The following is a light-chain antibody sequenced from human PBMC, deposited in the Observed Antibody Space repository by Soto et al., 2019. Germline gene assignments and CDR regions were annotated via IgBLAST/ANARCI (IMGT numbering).Light chain of an antibody. CDR2: KAS. V-gene: IGKV1-5*03. Sequence: DIQMTQSPSTLSASVGDRVTITCRASQSISSWLAWYQQKPGKAPKLLIYKASSLESGVPSRLSGSGSGTEFSLTISSMTTDDFATYYCQQYNSLPTFGQGTKVDIK. J-gene: IGKJ1*01. CDR3: QQYNSLPT. CDR1: QSISSW.